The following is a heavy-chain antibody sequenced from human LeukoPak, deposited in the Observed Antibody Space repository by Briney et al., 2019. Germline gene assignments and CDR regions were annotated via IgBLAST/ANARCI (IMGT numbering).Heavy chain of an antibody. CDR2: IYSGGST. Sequence: GGSLRLSCAASGFTVSSNYMSWVRQAPGRGLEWVSVIYSGGSTYYADSVRGRFTISRDNSKNTLFLQMNSLRAGDTAVYYCARGTVTMVDYWGQGTLVTVSS. CDR3: ARGTVTMVDY. CDR1: GFTVSSNY. D-gene: IGHD3-10*01. V-gene: IGHV3-66*01. J-gene: IGHJ4*02.